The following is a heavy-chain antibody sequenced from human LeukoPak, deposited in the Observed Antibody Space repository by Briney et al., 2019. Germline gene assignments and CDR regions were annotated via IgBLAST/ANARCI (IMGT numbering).Heavy chain of an antibody. J-gene: IGHJ4*02. CDR3: AKGTDYGGNLYCDY. CDR1: GFTFSSYA. V-gene: IGHV3-23*01. D-gene: IGHD4-23*01. CDR2: ISGSGGST. Sequence: PGGSLRLSCAASGFTFSSYAMSWVRQAPGKGLEWVSAISGSGGSTYYADSVKGRFTISRDNSKNTLYLQMNSQRAEDTAVYYCAKGTDYGGNLYCDYWGQGTLVTVSS.